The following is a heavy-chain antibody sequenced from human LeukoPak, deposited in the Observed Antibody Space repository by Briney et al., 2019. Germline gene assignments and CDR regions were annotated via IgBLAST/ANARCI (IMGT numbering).Heavy chain of an antibody. V-gene: IGHV7-4-1*02. Sequence: ASVKVSCKASGHTFIRYAINWLRQVPGQGLEWMGWINMYTANPAYAQGFTERFVFSLDTSVSTAYLEISNLKAEDTAVYYCARHDNDDDFDYWAREPWSPSPQ. CDR1: GHTFIRYA. D-gene: IGHD3-16*01. CDR2: INMYTANP. J-gene: IGHJ4*02. CDR3: ARHDNDDDFDY.